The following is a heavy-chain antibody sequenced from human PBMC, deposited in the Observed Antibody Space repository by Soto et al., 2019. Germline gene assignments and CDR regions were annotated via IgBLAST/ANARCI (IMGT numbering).Heavy chain of an antibody. CDR1: GGSISSGGYY. Sequence: TLSLTCTVSGGSISSGGYYWSWIRQHPGKGLEWIGYIYYSGSTYYNPSLKSRVTISVDTSKNQFSLKLSSVTAADTAVYYCARDASFGEFFFDYWGQGTLVTVSS. D-gene: IGHD3-10*01. V-gene: IGHV4-31*03. CDR3: ARDASFGEFFFDY. CDR2: IYYSGST. J-gene: IGHJ4*02.